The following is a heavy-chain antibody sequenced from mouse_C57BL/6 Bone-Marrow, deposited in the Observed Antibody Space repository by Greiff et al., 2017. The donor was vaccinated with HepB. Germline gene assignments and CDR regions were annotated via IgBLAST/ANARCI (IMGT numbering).Heavy chain of an antibody. D-gene: IGHD6-1*01. CDR1: GYTFTRYT. CDR2: INPSSGYT. J-gene: IGHJ3*01. Sequence: VQLQQSGAELARPGASVKMSCKASGYTFTRYTMHWVKQRPGQGLEWIGYINPSSGYTKYNQKFKDKATLTADKSSSTAYMQLSSLTSEDSAVYYCARGSPSSAYWGQGTLVTVSA. CDR3: ARGSPSSAY. V-gene: IGHV1-4*01.